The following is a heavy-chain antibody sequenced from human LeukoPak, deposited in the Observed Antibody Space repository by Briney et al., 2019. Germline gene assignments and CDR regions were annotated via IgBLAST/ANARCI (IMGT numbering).Heavy chain of an antibody. J-gene: IGHJ4*02. CDR3: ARNVGYGFYFDY. Sequence: SGPTLVKPTQTLTLTCTFSGFSLSTSGMRVSWIRQPPGKALEWPARIDWDDDKFYSTSLKTRLTISKDTSKNQVVLTMTNMDPVDTATYYCARNVGYGFYFDYWGQGTLVTVSS. CDR2: IDWDDDK. CDR1: GFSLSTSGMR. V-gene: IGHV2-70*04. D-gene: IGHD3-16*01.